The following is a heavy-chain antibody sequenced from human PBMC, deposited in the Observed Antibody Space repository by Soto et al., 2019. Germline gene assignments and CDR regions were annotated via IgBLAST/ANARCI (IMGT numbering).Heavy chain of an antibody. CDR1: GGSISSSNW. Sequence: SETLSLTCAVSGGSISSSNWWSWVRQPPGKGLEWIGEIYHSGSTNYNPSLKSRVTISVDKSKNQFSLKLTSVTAADTAVYYCARVKASGVNFDYWGQGTLVTVSS. CDR3: ARVKASGVNFDY. CDR2: IYHSGST. D-gene: IGHD3-10*01. J-gene: IGHJ4*02. V-gene: IGHV4-4*02.